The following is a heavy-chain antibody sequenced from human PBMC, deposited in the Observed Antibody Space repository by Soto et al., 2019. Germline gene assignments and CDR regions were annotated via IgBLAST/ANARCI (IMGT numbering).Heavy chain of an antibody. CDR3: AKELIAVPAAMGYNWFXP. D-gene: IGHD2-2*01. CDR2: ISGSGGST. Sequence: GGSLRLSCAASGFTFSSYAMSWVRQAPGKGLEWVSAISGSGGSTYYADSVKGRFTISRDNSKNTLYLQMNSLRAEDTAVYYCAKELIAVPAAMGYNWFXPWGQGTLVXVSS. CDR1: GFTFSSYA. J-gene: IGHJ5*02. V-gene: IGHV3-23*01.